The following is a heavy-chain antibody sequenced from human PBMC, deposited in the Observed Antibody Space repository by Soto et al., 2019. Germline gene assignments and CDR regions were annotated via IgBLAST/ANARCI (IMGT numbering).Heavy chain of an antibody. CDR2: IWYDGSNK. J-gene: IGHJ5*02. V-gene: IGHV3-33*01. CDR1: GFTFSSYG. CDR3: AREALPARPYWFDP. Sequence: GGSLRLSCAASGFTFSSYGMHWVRQAPGKGLEWVAVIWYDGSNKYYADSVKGRFTISRDNFKNTLYLQMNSLRAEDTAVYYCAREALPARPYWFDPWGQGTLVTVSS. D-gene: IGHD6-6*01.